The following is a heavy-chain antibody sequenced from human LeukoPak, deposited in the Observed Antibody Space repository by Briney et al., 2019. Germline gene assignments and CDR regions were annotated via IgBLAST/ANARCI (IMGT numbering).Heavy chain of an antibody. D-gene: IGHD2-8*01. V-gene: IGHV1-8*03. J-gene: IGHJ6*03. Sequence: GASVKVSCKASGYTFTSYDINWVRQATGQGLEWMGWMNPNSGNTGYAQKFQGRVTITRNTSISTAYMELSSLRSEDTAVYYCARGRRDVVLMVYATDYYYYYMDVWGKGTTVTVSS. CDR1: GYTFTSYD. CDR2: MNPNSGNT. CDR3: ARGRRDVVLMVYATDYYYYYMDV.